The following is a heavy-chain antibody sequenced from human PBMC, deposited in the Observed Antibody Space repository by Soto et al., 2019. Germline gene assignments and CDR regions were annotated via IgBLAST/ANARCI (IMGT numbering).Heavy chain of an antibody. Sequence: GESLKISCKGSGCSFAGYWITWVRQKPGKGLEWMGRIDPSDSQTYYSPSFRGHVTIPVTKSITTVFLQWSSLRASDTAMYYCARQIYDSDTGPNFQYYFDSWGQGTPVTVSS. CDR3: ARQIYDSDTGPNFQYYFDS. CDR2: IDPSDSQT. V-gene: IGHV5-10-1*01. D-gene: IGHD3-22*01. J-gene: IGHJ4*02. CDR1: GCSFAGYW.